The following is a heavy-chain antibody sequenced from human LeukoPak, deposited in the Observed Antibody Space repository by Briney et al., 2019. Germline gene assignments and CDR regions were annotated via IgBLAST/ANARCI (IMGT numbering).Heavy chain of an antibody. D-gene: IGHD6-13*01. Sequence: PGGSLRLSCAASGFIFNSHSMNWVRQAPGKGLEWVSSISSTSSYIYYADSVKSRFTISRDNAKNSLYLQMNSLRAEDTAVYYCARSPGIAAANWFDPWGQGTLVTVSS. V-gene: IGHV3-21*01. CDR1: GFIFNSHS. CDR2: ISSTSSYI. CDR3: ARSPGIAAANWFDP. J-gene: IGHJ5*02.